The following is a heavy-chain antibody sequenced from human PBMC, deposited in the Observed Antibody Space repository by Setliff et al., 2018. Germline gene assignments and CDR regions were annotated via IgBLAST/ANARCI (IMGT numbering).Heavy chain of an antibody. V-gene: IGHV7-4-1*02. CDR3: ASRGTSNGYYYYMDV. CDR1: GYTFSTYA. J-gene: IGHJ6*03. D-gene: IGHD3-16*01. CDR2: INTNTGNP. Sequence: RPPVKVSCKASGYTFSTYAMNWVRQAPGQGLEWMGWINTNTGNPTYAQGFTGRFVFSLDTSVSTAYLQISSLKAEDTAVYYCASRGTSNGYYYYMDVWGKGTTVTVSS.